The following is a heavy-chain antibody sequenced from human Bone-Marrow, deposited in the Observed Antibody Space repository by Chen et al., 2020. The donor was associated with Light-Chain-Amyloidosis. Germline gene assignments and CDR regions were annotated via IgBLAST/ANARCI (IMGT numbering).Heavy chain of an antibody. CDR2: IYPDDSDA. J-gene: IGHJ4*02. Sequence: GSGYTFPNYWIGWVRQMPGKGLEWLGVIYPDDSDARYSPSFEGQVTISADKSITTAYLQWRSLKASDTAMYYCARRRDGYNFDYWGQGTLVTVSS. V-gene: IGHV5-51*01. CDR3: ARRRDGYNFDY. CDR1: GYTFPNYW. D-gene: IGHD5-12*01.